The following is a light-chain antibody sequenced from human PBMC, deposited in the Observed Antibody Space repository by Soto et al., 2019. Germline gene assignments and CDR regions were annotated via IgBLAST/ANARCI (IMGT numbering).Light chain of an antibody. CDR2: SNN. V-gene: IGLV1-44*01. CDR1: SSNIGSNT. J-gene: IGLJ2*01. CDR3: AACDDSLNGVV. Sequence: QPVLTQPPSASGTPGQRVTISCSGSSSNIGSNTVNWYQQLPGTAPKLLIYSNNQRPSGVPDRFSGSKSGTSASLAISELQSEDEADYYCAACDDSLNGVVFGGGTKLTVL.